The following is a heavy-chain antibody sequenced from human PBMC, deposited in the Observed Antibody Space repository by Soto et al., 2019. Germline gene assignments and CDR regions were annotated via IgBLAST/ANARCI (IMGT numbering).Heavy chain of an antibody. V-gene: IGHV1-46*03. J-gene: IGHJ5*02. CDR3: ARDAGIFGVVIISAWFDP. CDR1: GYTFTSYY. D-gene: IGHD3-3*01. CDR2: INPSGGST. Sequence: ASVKVSCKASGYTFTSYYMHWVRQAPGQGLEWMGIINPSGGSTSYAQKFQGRVTMTRDTSTSTVYMELSSLRSEDTAVYYCARDAGIFGVVIISAWFDPWGQGTLLTVSS.